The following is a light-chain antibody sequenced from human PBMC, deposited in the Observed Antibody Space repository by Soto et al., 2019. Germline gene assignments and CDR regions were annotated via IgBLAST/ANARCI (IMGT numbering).Light chain of an antibody. CDR1: QSVSNN. CDR3: QEYDNWTRFT. CDR2: GAS. Sequence: EIVMTQSPATLSVSPGERVTLSCRASQSVSNNLAWYQHKPGQAPRLLIYGASTRATDIPARFSGRGTGTEFTLTISSLQSEDFAVYYCQEYDNWTRFTFGPGTKVDIK. V-gene: IGKV3-15*01. J-gene: IGKJ3*01.